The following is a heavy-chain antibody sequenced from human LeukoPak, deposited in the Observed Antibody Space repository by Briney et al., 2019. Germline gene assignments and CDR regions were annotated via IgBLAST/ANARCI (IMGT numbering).Heavy chain of an antibody. V-gene: IGHV1-69*05. CDR3: ATSGWGSYYFDY. D-gene: IGHD6-19*01. J-gene: IGHJ4*02. CDR1: GGTFSSYA. Sequence: SSVKVSRKASGGTFSSYAISWVRQAPGQGLEWMGRIIPIFGTANYAQKFQGRVTITTDESTSTAYMELSSLRSEDTAVYYCATSGWGSYYFDYWGQGTLVTVSS. CDR2: IIPIFGTA.